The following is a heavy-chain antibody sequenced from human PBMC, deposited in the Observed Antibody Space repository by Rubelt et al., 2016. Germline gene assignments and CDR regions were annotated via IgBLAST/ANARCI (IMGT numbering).Heavy chain of an antibody. Sequence: QLQQGGARILKPSETLSLTCDLHGASFGDYYWAWIRQSPHKGLEWIGEVNSDGHTNSSPSFEGRVTLFVDTSKSQFFTKVTSLTGAATATYYCARDSRTQLKGVPLDSWGQGTPVSVSS. V-gene: IGHV4-34*02. D-gene: IGHD2-8*01. CDR3: ARDSRTQLKGVPLDS. CDR1: GASFGDYY. J-gene: IGHJ4*02. CDR2: VNSDGHT.